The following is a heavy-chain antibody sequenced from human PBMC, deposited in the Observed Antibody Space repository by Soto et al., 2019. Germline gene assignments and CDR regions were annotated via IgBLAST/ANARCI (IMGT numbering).Heavy chain of an antibody. J-gene: IGHJ6*02. D-gene: IGHD4-4*01. CDR1: GYTFTSYA. Sequence: QVQLVQSGAEVKKPGASVKVSCKASGYTFTSYAMHWVRQAPGQRLEWMGWINAGNGNTKYSQKFQGRVTITRDTSASTADMELSSLRSEDTAVYYCARVYSNYGMDVWGQGTTVTVSS. CDR2: INAGNGNT. CDR3: ARVYSNYGMDV. V-gene: IGHV1-3*01.